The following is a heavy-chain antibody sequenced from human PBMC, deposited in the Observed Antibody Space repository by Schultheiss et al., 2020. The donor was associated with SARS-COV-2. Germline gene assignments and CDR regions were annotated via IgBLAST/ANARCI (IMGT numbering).Heavy chain of an antibody. V-gene: IGHV3-23*01. CDR1: GFTFSSYA. Sequence: GESLKISCAASGFTFSSYAMSWVRQAPGKGLEWVSAISGSGGSTYYADSVKGRFTISRDNSKNTLYLQMNSLRAEDTAVYYCARVAGNSLFDYWGQGTLVTVSS. D-gene: IGHD4-23*01. CDR2: ISGSGGST. CDR3: ARVAGNSLFDY. J-gene: IGHJ4*02.